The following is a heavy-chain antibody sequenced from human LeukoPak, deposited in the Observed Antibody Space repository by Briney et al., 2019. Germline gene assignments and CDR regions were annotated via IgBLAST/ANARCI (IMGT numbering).Heavy chain of an antibody. CDR3: VKDNSITVAGLLYYGMDV. CDR1: GFTFSSYG. J-gene: IGHJ6*02. CDR2: ISWNSGSI. Sequence: GGSLRLSCAASGFTFSSYGMHWVRQAAGKGLEWVSSISWNSGSIAYADSVKGRFTISRDNAKNSLYLQMNSLRAEDTALYYCVKDNSITVAGLLYYGMDVWGQGTTVTVSS. D-gene: IGHD6-19*01. V-gene: IGHV3-9*01.